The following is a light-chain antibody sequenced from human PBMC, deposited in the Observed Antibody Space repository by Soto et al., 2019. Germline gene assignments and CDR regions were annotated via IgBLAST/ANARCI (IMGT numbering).Light chain of an antibody. CDR3: CSYTVSTTFV. Sequence: QSALTQPASVSGSPGQSITISCTGTSSDVGAYNHVSWYQHHPGNAPKLMIYEVSNRPSGLSDRFSGSKSGNTASLTISGLQAEDEADYYCCSYTVSTTFVFGSGTKVTVL. V-gene: IGLV2-14*01. CDR2: EVS. CDR1: SSDVGAYNH. J-gene: IGLJ1*01.